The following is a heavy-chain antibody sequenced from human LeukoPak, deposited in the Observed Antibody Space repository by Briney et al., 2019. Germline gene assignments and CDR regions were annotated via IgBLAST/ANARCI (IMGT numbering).Heavy chain of an antibody. D-gene: IGHD6-19*01. J-gene: IGHJ3*02. Sequence: GSLRLSCSASGFTFCSYWMSWVRQAPGKGLEWVANIKEDGSEKFYVDSVKGRFTISRDNAKNSLYLQMNSLRVEDTAVYYCARDEQWLRTFDIWGQGTMVTVSS. CDR2: IKEDGSEK. V-gene: IGHV3-7*01. CDR1: GFTFCSYW. CDR3: ARDEQWLRTFDI.